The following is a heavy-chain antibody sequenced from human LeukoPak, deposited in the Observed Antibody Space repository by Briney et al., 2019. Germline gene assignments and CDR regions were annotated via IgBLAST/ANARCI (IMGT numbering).Heavy chain of an antibody. CDR1: GFTFSNYS. J-gene: IGHJ4*02. Sequence: SGGSLRLSCAASGFTFSNYSMNWVRQAPGKGLEWVSSISSSSSYIYYADSVKGRFTISRDNAKNSLYLQMNSLRAEDTAVYYCATESPGLLEWLSGGYFDYWGQGTLVTVSS. CDR2: ISSSSSYI. CDR3: ATESPGLLEWLSGGYFDY. D-gene: IGHD3-3*01. V-gene: IGHV3-21*01.